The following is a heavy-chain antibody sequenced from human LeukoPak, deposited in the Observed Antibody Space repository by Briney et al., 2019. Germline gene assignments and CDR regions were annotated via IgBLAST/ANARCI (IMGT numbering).Heavy chain of an antibody. D-gene: IGHD1-26*01. J-gene: IGHJ6*02. CDR2: IYYSGST. Sequence: SETLSLTCTVSGGSISSYYWSWIRQPPGKGLEWIGYIYYSGSTNYNPSLKSRVTISVDTSKNQFSLKLSSVTAADTAVYYCARVGVRGSYGMDVWGQGTTVTVSS. V-gene: IGHV4-59*01. CDR3: ARVGVRGSYGMDV. CDR1: GGSISSYY.